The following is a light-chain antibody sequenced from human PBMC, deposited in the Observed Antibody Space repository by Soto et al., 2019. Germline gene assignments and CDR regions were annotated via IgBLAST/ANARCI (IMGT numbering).Light chain of an antibody. CDR3: CSLTTSHTYV. Sequence: QSALTQPASVSGSPGQSITISCTGTSSDIGHYDYVSWYQQHPGKAPKLMIYHVTYRPSGVSNRSSGYKSGNSASLTISGLQADDEADYYCCSLTTSHTYVFGSGTKVTVL. CDR2: HVT. CDR1: SSDIGHYDY. J-gene: IGLJ1*01. V-gene: IGLV2-14*03.